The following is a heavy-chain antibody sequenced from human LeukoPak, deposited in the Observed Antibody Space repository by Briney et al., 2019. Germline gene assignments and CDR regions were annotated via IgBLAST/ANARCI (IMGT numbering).Heavy chain of an antibody. V-gene: IGHV1-8*01. CDR3: ATTDFDY. Sequence: ASVKVSCKASGYTFTSYDINWVRQATGQGLEWMGWMNPNSGNTGYAQKLQGRVTMTTDTSTSTAYMELRSLRSDDTAVYYCATTDFDYWGQGTLVTVSS. J-gene: IGHJ4*02. CDR2: MNPNSGNT. CDR1: GYTFTSYD.